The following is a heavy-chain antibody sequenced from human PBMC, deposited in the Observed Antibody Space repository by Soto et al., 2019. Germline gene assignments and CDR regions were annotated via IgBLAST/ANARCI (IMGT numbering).Heavy chain of an antibody. CDR2: IYPGDSDT. D-gene: IGHD6-13*01. Sequence: AESMKISCKGSGYSFTSYWIGWVRQMPVKGLEWMGIIYPGDSDTRYSPSFQGQVTISADKSISTAYLQWSSLKASDTAMYYCARISACGKYHYGMDVSRQGTTVLVSS. CDR3: ARISACGKYHYGMDV. V-gene: IGHV5-51*01. CDR1: GYSFTSYW. J-gene: IGHJ6*01.